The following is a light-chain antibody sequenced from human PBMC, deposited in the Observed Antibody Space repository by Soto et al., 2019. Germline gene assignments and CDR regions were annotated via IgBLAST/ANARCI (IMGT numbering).Light chain of an antibody. J-gene: IGKJ5*01. CDR2: GAS. CDR3: QQYGSSPST. CDR1: QSVSSF. Sequence: LAQAPGSRSFPQAERATLSGRASQSVSSFLAWYQQKPGQAPRLLIYGASSRATGIPDRFSGSGSGTDFTLTINRLEPEDFAVYYCQQYGSSPSTFGQGTRLEI. V-gene: IGKV3-20*01.